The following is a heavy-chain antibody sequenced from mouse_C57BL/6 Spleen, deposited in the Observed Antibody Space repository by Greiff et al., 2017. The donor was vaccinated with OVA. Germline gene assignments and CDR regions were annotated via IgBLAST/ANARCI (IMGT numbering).Heavy chain of an antibody. J-gene: IGHJ4*01. V-gene: IGHV2-4*01. Sequence: VKLVESGPGLVQPSQSLSITCTVSFFSFPSYCLHWVRQPPGKGLAWLGVIWSGGSTDYNAAFISRLSISKDNSKSQVFFKMNSLQADDTAIYYCAKNSIYDGYYTHWGQGTSVTVSS. CDR2: IWSGGST. D-gene: IGHD2-3*01. CDR1: FFSFPSYC. CDR3: AKNSIYDGYYTH.